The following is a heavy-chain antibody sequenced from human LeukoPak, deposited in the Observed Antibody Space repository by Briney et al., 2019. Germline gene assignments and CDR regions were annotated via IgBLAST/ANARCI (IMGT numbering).Heavy chain of an antibody. CDR3: ARSGCTSTSCYLGDY. CDR2: FFHTGIT. CDR1: GDSISSTSVY. J-gene: IGHJ4*02. D-gene: IGHD2-2*01. Sequence: SETLSLTCAVSGDSISSTSVYWDWIRQPPGKGLEWIGTFFHTGITYSNPSLRSRVTTSVDTSKNQFSLKLSSVTAADTAVYFCARSGCTSTSCYLGDYWGQGTLVTVSS. V-gene: IGHV4-39*01.